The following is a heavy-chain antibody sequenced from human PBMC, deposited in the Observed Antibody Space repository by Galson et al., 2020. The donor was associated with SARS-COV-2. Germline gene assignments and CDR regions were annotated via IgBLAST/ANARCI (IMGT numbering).Heavy chain of an antibody. J-gene: IGHJ4*02. CDR3: ARDRSLRSPKIAVAGPPGLG. Sequence: GGSLRLSCAASGFTFSSYAMSWVRQAPGKGLEWVSAISGSGGSTYYADSVKGRFTISRDNSKNTLYLQMNSLRAEDTAVYYCARDRSLRSPKIAVAGPPGLGWGQGTLVTVSS. CDR1: GFTFSSYA. CDR2: ISGSGGST. V-gene: IGHV3-23*01. D-gene: IGHD6-19*01.